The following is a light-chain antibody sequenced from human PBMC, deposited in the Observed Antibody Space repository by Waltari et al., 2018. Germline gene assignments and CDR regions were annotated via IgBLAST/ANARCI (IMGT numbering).Light chain of an antibody. CDR1: SNDVGGYNS. CDR2: DVS. Sequence: QSALTQPASVSGSPGQSGTIFCAGTSNDVGGYNSVSWSQEHPRQAPRVIIYDVSDRPSGVSDRFSGSKSGNTASLTISGLQAEDEADYYCSSQSSNDVVLFGGGTKLTVL. J-gene: IGLJ2*01. CDR3: SSQSSNDVVL. V-gene: IGLV2-14*01.